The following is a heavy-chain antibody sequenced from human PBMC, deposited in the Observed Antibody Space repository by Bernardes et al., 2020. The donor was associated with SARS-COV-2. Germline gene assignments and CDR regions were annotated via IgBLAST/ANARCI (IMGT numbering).Heavy chain of an antibody. D-gene: IGHD2-21*02. CDR2: LSTSGCI. Sequence: AQTLSPTCNVTGRSISSTSYYWGCLCRPPAQGWEWISSLSTSGCIYYNQSLQSPATISADTSKDEFSLKLNSVTAAYTAVYYCARHRIDLVTSLVSWFDPSGQGTLVTV. CDR1: GRSISSTSYY. CDR3: ARHRIDLVTSLVSWFDP. V-gene: IGHV4-39*01. J-gene: IGHJ5*02.